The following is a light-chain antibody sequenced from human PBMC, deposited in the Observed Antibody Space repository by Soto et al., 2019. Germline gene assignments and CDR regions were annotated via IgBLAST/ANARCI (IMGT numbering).Light chain of an antibody. CDR1: GRDIGNYNY. CDR3: ASFTINSARV. J-gene: IGLJ3*02. CDR2: DVT. Sequence: QSVLTQPASVSGSPGQSITISCTGTGRDIGNYNYVSWYQQCPDKAPKLIIYDVTVRPSGISERFSGSKSGNTASLTISGLQGEDEADYYCASFTINSARVFGGGTKLTVL. V-gene: IGLV2-14*03.